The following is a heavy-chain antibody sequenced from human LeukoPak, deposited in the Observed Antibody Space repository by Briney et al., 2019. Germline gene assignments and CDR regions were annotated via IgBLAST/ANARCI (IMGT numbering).Heavy chain of an antibody. CDR3: VRDPQGVTSIY. Sequence: GGSLRLSCAASGFTFSNYWMSWVRQAAGGGLEWVANIKKDASEKYYVDSVKGRFTISRDNAKNSLYLQMNSLRAEDTAVYYCVRDPQGVTSIYWGQGTLVTVPS. V-gene: IGHV3-7*05. CDR1: GFTFSNYW. D-gene: IGHD2-21*02. J-gene: IGHJ4*02. CDR2: IKKDASEK.